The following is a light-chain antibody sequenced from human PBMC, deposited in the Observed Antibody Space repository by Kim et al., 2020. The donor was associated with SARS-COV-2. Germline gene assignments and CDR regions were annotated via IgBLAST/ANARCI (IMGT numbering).Light chain of an antibody. J-gene: IGKJ5*01. Sequence: SPGERATLSCRASQSVSSNLAWYQQKPGQAPRLLIYGASTRATGSPARFSGSGSGTEFTLTISSLQSEDFAVDYCQQYNNWPPITFGQGTRLEIK. CDR1: QSVSSN. V-gene: IGKV3-15*01. CDR2: GAS. CDR3: QQYNNWPPIT.